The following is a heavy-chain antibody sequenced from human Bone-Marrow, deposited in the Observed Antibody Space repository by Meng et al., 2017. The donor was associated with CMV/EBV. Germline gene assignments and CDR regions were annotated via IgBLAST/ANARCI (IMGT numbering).Heavy chain of an antibody. Sequence: SETLSLTCTVSGYSISSGYYWGWIRQPPGKGLEWIGSIYHSGSTYYNPSLKSRVTISVDTTKNQFSLKLSSVTAADTAVYYFARVGWNYFRGDFDYWGQGTLVTVSS. J-gene: IGHJ4*02. CDR1: GYSISSGYY. CDR2: IYHSGST. CDR3: ARVGWNYFRGDFDY. D-gene: IGHD1-7*01. V-gene: IGHV4-38-2*02.